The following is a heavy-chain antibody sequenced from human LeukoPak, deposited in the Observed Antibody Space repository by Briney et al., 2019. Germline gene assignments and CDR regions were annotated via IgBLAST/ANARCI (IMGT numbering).Heavy chain of an antibody. Sequence: PGRSLRLSCAASGFTFDDYARHWLRQAPGKGLEGVAGISWNSGSIGYADSVKGRFTISRDNAKNSLYLQMNSLTTEDTDLYYCAKDSRSSTCCYQDWGQGTLVTVSS. J-gene: IGHJ4*02. CDR3: AKDSRSSTCCYQD. V-gene: IGHV3-9*01. CDR2: ISWNSGSI. CDR1: GFTFDDYA. D-gene: IGHD2-2*01.